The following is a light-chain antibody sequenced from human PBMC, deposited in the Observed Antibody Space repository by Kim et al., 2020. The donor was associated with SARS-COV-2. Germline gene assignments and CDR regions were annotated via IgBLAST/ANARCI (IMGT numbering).Light chain of an antibody. J-gene: IGKJ1*01. CDR1: QSVSRN. CDR2: GAS. V-gene: IGKV3-15*01. Sequence: EIVMTQSPATLSVSPGERATLSCRASQSVSRNLAWYQQKPGQAPRLLMYGASTRATGIPARFTGSGSGTEFTLTISGLQSEDFAVYYCQQYNNWPPWTFGQGTKVDIK. CDR3: QQYNNWPPWT.